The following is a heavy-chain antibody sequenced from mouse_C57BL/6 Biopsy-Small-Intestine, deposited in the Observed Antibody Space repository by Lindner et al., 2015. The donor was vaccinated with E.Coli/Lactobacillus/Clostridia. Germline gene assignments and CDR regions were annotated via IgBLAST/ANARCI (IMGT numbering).Heavy chain of an antibody. V-gene: IGHV14-2*01. CDR3: ARGLRRNFDV. CDR1: GFNIKDYY. D-gene: IGHD2-2*01. CDR2: IDPEDGET. Sequence: VQLQESGAEFVXPGASVKLSCTASGFNIKDYYIHWVKRRTDQGPEWIGRIDPEDGETKSAPKFQGKATITADTSSNTAYLHLSSLTSEDTAVYYCARGLRRNFDVWGTGTTVTVSS. J-gene: IGHJ1*03.